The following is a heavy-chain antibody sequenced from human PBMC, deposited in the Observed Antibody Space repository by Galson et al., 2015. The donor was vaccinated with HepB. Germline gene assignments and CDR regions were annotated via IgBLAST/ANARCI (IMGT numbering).Heavy chain of an antibody. CDR2: INQDGNSN. CDR3: ARRISLFRGIITKSDYYYGMDV. J-gene: IGHJ6*02. CDR1: GFTFSSYW. Sequence: SLRLSCAASGFTFSSYWMNWVRQAPGKGLEWVAHINQDGNSNSYVDSVKGRFTISRDNAKDSVYLQLDSLRAEDTAVYYCARRISLFRGIITKSDYYYGMDVWGQGTTVTGAS. D-gene: IGHD3-3*01. V-gene: IGHV3-7*03.